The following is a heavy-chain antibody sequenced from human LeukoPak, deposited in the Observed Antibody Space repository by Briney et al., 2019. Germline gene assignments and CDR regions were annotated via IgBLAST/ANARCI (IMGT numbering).Heavy chain of an antibody. CDR3: ARRIVGPSSGGDY. CDR1: GFTFSSYA. Sequence: GGSLRLSCAASGFTFSSYAKSWVRQAPGKGLEWVSAISGSGGSTYYADSVKGRFTISRDNSKNTLYLQMNSLRVEDTAVYYCARRIVGPSSGGDYWGQGTPVTVSS. J-gene: IGHJ4*02. CDR2: ISGSGGST. D-gene: IGHD1-26*01. V-gene: IGHV3-23*01.